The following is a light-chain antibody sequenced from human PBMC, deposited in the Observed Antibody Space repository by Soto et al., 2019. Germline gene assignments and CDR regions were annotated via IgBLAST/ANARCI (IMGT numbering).Light chain of an antibody. V-gene: IGLV2-14*01. J-gene: IGLJ1*01. Sequence: QSVLTQPASVSGSPGQSITISCTGTSGDVDAFDYVSWYQQHPGKAPKLMIFEVSDRPSGVSDRFSGSKSGSTASLTISGLQAEDDADYFCASFTSSSTQVFGTGTKATVL. CDR1: SGDVDAFDY. CDR2: EVS. CDR3: ASFTSSSTQV.